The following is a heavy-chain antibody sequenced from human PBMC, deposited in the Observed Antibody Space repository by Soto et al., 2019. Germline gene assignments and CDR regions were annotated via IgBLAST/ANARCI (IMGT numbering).Heavy chain of an antibody. V-gene: IGHV4-39*01. D-gene: IGHD2-15*01. CDR1: GGSIYRSGYY. CDR2: IDYNGVT. CDR3: GKVLVGATGHTDSDS. Sequence: SETLSLTCTVSGGSIYRSGYYWGWIRQPPGRGLEWIGNIDYNGVTYSNPSLKSRVTISRDTSKNQFSLKLTSVTAADTALYYCGKVLVGATGHTDSDSWGPGTMVTVSS. J-gene: IGHJ4*02.